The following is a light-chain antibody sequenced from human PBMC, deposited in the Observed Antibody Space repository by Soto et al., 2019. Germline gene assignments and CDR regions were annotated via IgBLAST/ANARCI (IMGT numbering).Light chain of an antibody. J-gene: IGLJ2*01. CDR2: EVS. CDR3: SSYTSSSHVV. Sequence: QSALTQPASVSGSPGQSITISCTGTSSDVGGYNYVSWYQQHPGKAPKLMIYEVSTRPSGVSNRFSGSKTGNTASLTISGLQAEDEADYYFSSYTSSSHVVFGGGTKLTVL. V-gene: IGLV2-14*01. CDR1: SSDVGGYNY.